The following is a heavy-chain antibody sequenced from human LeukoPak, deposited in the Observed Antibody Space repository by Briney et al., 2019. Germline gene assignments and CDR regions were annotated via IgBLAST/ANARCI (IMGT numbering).Heavy chain of an antibody. J-gene: IGHJ4*02. CDR2: ISYDGSNK. Sequence: GGSLRLSCAASGFTFSSYGMHWVRQAPGKGLEWVAVISYDGSNKYYADSVKGRFTISRDNSKNTLYLQMNSLRAEDTAVYYCAKVPRVGDYSGPADYWGQGTLVTVSS. CDR1: GFTFSSYG. CDR3: AKVPRVGDYSGPADY. V-gene: IGHV3-30*18. D-gene: IGHD4-17*01.